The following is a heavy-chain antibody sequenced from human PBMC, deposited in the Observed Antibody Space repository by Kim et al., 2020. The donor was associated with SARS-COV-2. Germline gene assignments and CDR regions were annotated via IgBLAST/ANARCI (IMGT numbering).Heavy chain of an antibody. CDR3: ARDWADNSFDS. J-gene: IGHJ4*02. D-gene: IGHD7-27*01. Sequence: ASVKVSCKASGYTFTDYYIHWVRRAPGKGLEWMGCINADSGGTHYAQKFRGRVTMTTDTSINTAHMELTGLRSDDTAVFYCARDWADNSFDSWGQGTLVTVSS. CDR2: INADSGGT. V-gene: IGHV1-2*02. CDR1: GYTFTDYY.